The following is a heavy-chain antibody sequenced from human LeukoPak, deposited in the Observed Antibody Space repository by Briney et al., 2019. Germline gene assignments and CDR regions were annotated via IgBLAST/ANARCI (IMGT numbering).Heavy chain of an antibody. V-gene: IGHV4-59*01. CDR3: ARNIYGSGSYAWFDP. Sequence: SETLSLTCTVSGGSIGSYYWTWIRQPPGKGLEWIGYIYYSGSTNYNPSLKSRVTISVDTSKNQFSLKLSSVTAADTAVYYCARNIYGSGSYAWFDPWGQGTLVTVSS. CDR2: IYYSGST. CDR1: GGSIGSYY. D-gene: IGHD3-10*01. J-gene: IGHJ5*02.